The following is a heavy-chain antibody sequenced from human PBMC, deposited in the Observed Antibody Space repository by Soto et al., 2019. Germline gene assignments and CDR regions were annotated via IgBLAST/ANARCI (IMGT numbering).Heavy chain of an antibody. CDR1: GGSMRGYH. Sequence: SETLSLTCSISGGSMRGYHWNWIRQTPGKGVEWIGYLHNSGNPTYSSSLKSRVTISVDTSKKQFSLKLSSVTAADTAVYYCARSEATVLDYWGQGTLVTVSS. V-gene: IGHV4-59*12. CDR2: LHNSGNP. CDR3: ARSEATVLDY. D-gene: IGHD4-17*01. J-gene: IGHJ4*02.